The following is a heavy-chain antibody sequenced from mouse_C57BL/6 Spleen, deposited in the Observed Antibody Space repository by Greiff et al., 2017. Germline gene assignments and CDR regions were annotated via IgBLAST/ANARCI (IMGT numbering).Heavy chain of an antibody. V-gene: IGHV2-2*01. CDR1: GFSLTSYG. Sequence: VKLVESGPGLVQPSQSLSITCTVSGFSLTSYGVHWVRQSPGKGLEWLGVIWSGGSTDYNAAFISRLSISKDNSKSQVFFKMNSLQADDTAIYYCARSYDYDPDWFAYWGQGTLVTVSA. D-gene: IGHD2-4*01. CDR3: ARSYDYDPDWFAY. CDR2: IWSGGST. J-gene: IGHJ3*01.